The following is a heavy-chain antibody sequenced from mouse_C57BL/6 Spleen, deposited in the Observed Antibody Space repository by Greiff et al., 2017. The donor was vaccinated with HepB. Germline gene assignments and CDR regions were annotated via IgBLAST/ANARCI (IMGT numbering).Heavy chain of an antibody. CDR3: TPTMVRFAY. J-gene: IGHJ3*01. CDR2: IDPENGDT. V-gene: IGHV14-4*01. D-gene: IGHD2-9*01. CDR1: GFNIKDDY. Sequence: VQLQQSGAELVRPGASVKLSCTASGFNIKDDYMHWVKQRPEQGLEWIGWIDPENGDTEYASKFQGKATITADTSSNTAYLQLSILTSEDTAVYYCTPTMVRFAYWGQGTLVTVSA.